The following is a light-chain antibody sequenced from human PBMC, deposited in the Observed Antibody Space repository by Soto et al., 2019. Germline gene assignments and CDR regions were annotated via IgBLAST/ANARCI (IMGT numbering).Light chain of an antibody. Sequence: EIVMTQSPATLSVSPGERATLSCRASQSFSSNLAWYQQKPGQAPRLLIYGASTRATGIPARFSGSGSGTEFTLTISSLQSEDFEVYYCQQYNNWPKTFGQGTKVDI. J-gene: IGKJ1*01. CDR2: GAS. CDR3: QQYNNWPKT. CDR1: QSFSSN. V-gene: IGKV3-15*01.